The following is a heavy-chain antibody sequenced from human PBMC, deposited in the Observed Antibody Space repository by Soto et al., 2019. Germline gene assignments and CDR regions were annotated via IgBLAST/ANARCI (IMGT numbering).Heavy chain of an antibody. Sequence: VESLKISCTGFGYTFTTFWISWVRQMPGRGLEWMGRIDPSDSYTNYSPSFQGHVTISVDKSISTAYLQWGSLKASDTPMYYCARLYCSSTTCDSWFDPWHQGTLVTVSS. CDR2: IDPSDSYT. D-gene: IGHD2-2*01. CDR3: ARLYCSSTTCDSWFDP. V-gene: IGHV5-10-1*01. CDR1: GYTFTTFW. J-gene: IGHJ5*02.